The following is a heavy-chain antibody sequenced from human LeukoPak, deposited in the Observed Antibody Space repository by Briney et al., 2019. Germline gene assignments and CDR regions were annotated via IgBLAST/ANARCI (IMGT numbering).Heavy chain of an antibody. CDR2: ISSSSSYI. Sequence: GGSLRLSCAASGFTFSSYSMNWVRQASGKGLEWVSSISSSSSYINYADSVKGRFTISRDNAKNSLYLQMNSLRAEDTAVYYCARGQFRLSDYDSSGFDYWGQGTLVTVSS. V-gene: IGHV3-21*01. CDR1: GFTFSSYS. D-gene: IGHD3-22*01. J-gene: IGHJ4*02. CDR3: ARGQFRLSDYDSSGFDY.